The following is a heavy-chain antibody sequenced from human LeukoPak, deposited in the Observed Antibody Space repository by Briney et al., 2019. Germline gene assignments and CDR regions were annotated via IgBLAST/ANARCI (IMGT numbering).Heavy chain of an antibody. CDR2: IYYSGST. CDR3: AREWKQWLVGGGFDY. Sequence: SETLSLTCTVSGGSISSYYWSWIRQPPGKGLEWIGYIYYSGSTNYNPSLKSRVTISVDTSKNQFSLKLSSVTAADTAVYYCAREWKQWLVGGGFDYWGQGTLVTVSS. V-gene: IGHV4-59*12. CDR1: GGSISSYY. J-gene: IGHJ4*02. D-gene: IGHD6-19*01.